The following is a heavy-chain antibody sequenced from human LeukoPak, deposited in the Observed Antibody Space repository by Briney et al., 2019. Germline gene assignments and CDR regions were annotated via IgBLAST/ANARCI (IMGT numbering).Heavy chain of an antibody. CDR2: IYYTGST. Sequence: PSETLSLTCTVSGGSISSYYWSWIRQPPGKGLEWIGCIYYTGSTTYNPSLKSRVTISVDASKNQFSLKLSSVTAADTALYYCARRLATTGRYYFDYWGQGALVTVSS. D-gene: IGHD1-1*01. CDR3: ARRLATTGRYYFDY. CDR1: GGSISSYY. J-gene: IGHJ4*02. V-gene: IGHV4-59*08.